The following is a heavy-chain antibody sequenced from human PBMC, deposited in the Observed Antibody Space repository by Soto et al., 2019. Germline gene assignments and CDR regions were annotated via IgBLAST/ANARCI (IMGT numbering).Heavy chain of an antibody. CDR2: IYYSGST. CDR1: GGSISSGGYY. CDR3: ARDFGGDGHSVRGA. Sequence: QVQLQESGPGLVKPSQTLSLTCTVSGGSISSGGYYWSWIRQHPGKGLEWIGYIYYSGSTYYNPSHNNRVSLSGEASKIPCSRKQCSLTAADAAEYYCARDFGGDGHSVRGAWGQWTAVIVSS. D-gene: IGHD2-21*02. J-gene: IGHJ6*02. V-gene: IGHV4-31*03.